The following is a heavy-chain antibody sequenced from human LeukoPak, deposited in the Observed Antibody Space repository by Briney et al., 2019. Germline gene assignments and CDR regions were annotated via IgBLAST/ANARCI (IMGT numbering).Heavy chain of an antibody. V-gene: IGHV4-59*01. CDR2: IYYSGST. CDR3: ARERDYDYVWGSYRYFDY. J-gene: IGHJ4*02. CDR1: GGSISSYY. D-gene: IGHD3-16*02. Sequence: PSETLSLTCTVSGGSISSYYWSWIRQPPGKGLEWIGYIYYSGSTNYNPSLKSRATISVDTSKNQFSLKLSSVTAADTAVYYCARERDYDYVWGSYRYFDYWGQGTLVTVSS.